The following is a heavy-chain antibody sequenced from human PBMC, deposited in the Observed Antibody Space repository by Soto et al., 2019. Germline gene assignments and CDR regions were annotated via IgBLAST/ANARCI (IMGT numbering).Heavy chain of an antibody. J-gene: IGHJ5*02. V-gene: IGHV4-59*01. Sequence: SETLSLTCTVSGDSINSYSWTWIRQPPGKGLEWIGYIYDSGSTNYNPSLKSRVTISVDTSKNQFSLKLTSVTAADTAMYYCAREAGLRSPCDPCGQGTLVTVSS. D-gene: IGHD5-12*01. CDR1: GDSINSYS. CDR2: IYDSGST. CDR3: AREAGLRSPCDP.